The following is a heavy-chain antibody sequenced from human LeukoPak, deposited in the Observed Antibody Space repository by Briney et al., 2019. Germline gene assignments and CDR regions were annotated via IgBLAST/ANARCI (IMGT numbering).Heavy chain of an antibody. J-gene: IGHJ4*02. CDR2: IYYSGTT. CDR3: ARAPHYYDSSGYYSDYFDY. D-gene: IGHD3-22*01. V-gene: IGHV4-59*12. CDR1: GGSISSYY. Sequence: PSETLSPTCTVSGGSISSYYWSWIRQPPGKGLEWIGYIYYSGTTNYNPSLKSRVTISVDTSKNQFSLKLSSVTAADTAVYYCARAPHYYDSSGYYSDYFDYWGQGTLVTVSS.